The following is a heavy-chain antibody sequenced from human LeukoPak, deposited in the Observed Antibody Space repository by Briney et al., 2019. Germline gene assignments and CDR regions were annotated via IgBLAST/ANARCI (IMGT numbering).Heavy chain of an antibody. CDR1: GFPFSDYV. CDR3: AREGYSPY. Sequence: GGSLRLSCAASGFPFSDYVMHWVRQAPGKGLEWVSSISGSSSYIYYADSVKGRFTISRDNARNSLFLQMNSLRAEDTAVYYCAREGYSPYWGQGTLVTVSS. CDR2: ISGSSSYI. V-gene: IGHV3-21*01. D-gene: IGHD6-13*01. J-gene: IGHJ4*02.